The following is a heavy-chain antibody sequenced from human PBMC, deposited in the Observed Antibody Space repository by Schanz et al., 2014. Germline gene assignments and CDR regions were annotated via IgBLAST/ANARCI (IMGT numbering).Heavy chain of an antibody. D-gene: IGHD5-12*01. V-gene: IGHV1-2*06. CDR3: ARARYTGYDCSGY. CDR2: INPNSGDT. Sequence: QVHLVQSGSEVKKPGASVKVSCKASRYPFTAYYMHWVRQAPGQGLEWMGRINPNSGDTNYAQKFQGRVTLTSDTSISTAFMELSGLTSDDTATYFCARARYTGYDCSGYWGQGTLLIVSS. J-gene: IGHJ4*02. CDR1: RYPFTAYY.